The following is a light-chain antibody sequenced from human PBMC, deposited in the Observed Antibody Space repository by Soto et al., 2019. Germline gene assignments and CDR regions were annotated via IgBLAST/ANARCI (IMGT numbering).Light chain of an antibody. Sequence: QSALIQPASVSGSPGQAITVSCTGTSNDVGGYDSVSWFQQHPGKAPKLLIYDVSSRPSGISHRFSGYKSGRTASLSISNLPAEDEADYYCNSQTTSGVGVFGTGTKVTVL. V-gene: IGLV2-14*03. CDR1: SNDVGGYDS. CDR2: DVS. J-gene: IGLJ1*01. CDR3: NSQTTSGVGV.